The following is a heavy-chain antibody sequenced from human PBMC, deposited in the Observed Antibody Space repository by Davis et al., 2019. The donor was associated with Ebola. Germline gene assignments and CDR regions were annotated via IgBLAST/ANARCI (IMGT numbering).Heavy chain of an antibody. V-gene: IGHV3-23*01. CDR3: ARESGGGSDAHTIQLWLAFDY. CDR2: ISGSGGST. D-gene: IGHD5-18*01. J-gene: IGHJ4*02. Sequence: GESLKISCAASEFTFSSYAMSWVRQAPGKGLEWVSAISGSGGSTYYADSVKGRFTISRDNSKNTLYLQMNSLRAEDTAVYYCARESGGGSDAHTIQLWLAFDYWGQGTLVTVSS. CDR1: EFTFSSYA.